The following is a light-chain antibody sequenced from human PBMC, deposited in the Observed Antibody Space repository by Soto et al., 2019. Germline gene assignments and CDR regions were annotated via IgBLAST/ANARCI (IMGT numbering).Light chain of an antibody. CDR2: DVS. CDR1: GSDVGGYNY. V-gene: IGLV2-14*01. CDR3: SSYTSASTPVV. J-gene: IGLJ2*01. Sequence: QSALTQPASVYGSPGQSITISCTGTGSDVGGYNYVSWYQQHPGKAPKVMIYDVSNRPSGVSNRFSGSKSGNTASLTISGLQAEDEADYYCSSYTSASTPVVFGGGTKVTVL.